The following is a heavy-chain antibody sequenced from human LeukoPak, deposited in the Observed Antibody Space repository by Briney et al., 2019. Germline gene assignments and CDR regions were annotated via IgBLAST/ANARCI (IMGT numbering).Heavy chain of an antibody. CDR3: ARGWGSSQGRLDS. CDR1: SGSIASYY. V-gene: IGHV4-59*01. Sequence: SETLSLTCSLSSGSIASYYWTWVRQTPRKGLEWIGYIFASGTSEYNPSLTSRVTIALDMSRNQFSLKMTSVTAADTAVYFCARGWGSSQGRLDSWGQGTLVTVS. CDR2: IFASGTS. D-gene: IGHD3-16*01. J-gene: IGHJ4*02.